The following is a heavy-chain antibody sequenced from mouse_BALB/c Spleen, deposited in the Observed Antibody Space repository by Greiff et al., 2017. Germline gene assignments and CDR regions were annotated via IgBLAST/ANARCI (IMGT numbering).Heavy chain of an antibody. V-gene: IGHV1S81*02. J-gene: IGHJ4*01. CDR1: GYTFTSYW. D-gene: IGHD2-1*01. Sequence: QVQLQQPGAELVKPGASVKLSCKASGYTFTSYWMHWVKQRPGQGLEWIGEINPSNGRTNYNEKFKSKATLTVDKSSSTAYMQLSSLTSEDSAVYYCARGGYGKGDAMDYWGQGTSVTVSS. CDR2: INPSNGRT. CDR3: ARGGYGKGDAMDY.